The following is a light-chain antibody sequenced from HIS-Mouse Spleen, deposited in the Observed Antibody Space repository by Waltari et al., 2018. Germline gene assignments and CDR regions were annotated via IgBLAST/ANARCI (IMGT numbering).Light chain of an antibody. CDR2: LGS. CDR1: QSLLHSNGYNY. J-gene: IGKJ3*01. V-gene: IGKV2-28*01. CDR3: MQALQTPFT. Sequence: IVMTQSTLSLPVTPGEPASIPCRSRQSLLHSNGYNYLDWYLQKPGQSPQLLIYLGSNRASGVPDRFSGSGSGTDFTLKISRVEAEDVGVYYCMQALQTPFTFGPGTKVDIK.